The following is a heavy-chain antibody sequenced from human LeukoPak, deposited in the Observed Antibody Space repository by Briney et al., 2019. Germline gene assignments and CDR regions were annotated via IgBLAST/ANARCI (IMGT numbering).Heavy chain of an antibody. V-gene: IGHV4-34*01. CDR2: INHSGST. CDR1: GFTFSGYY. J-gene: IGHJ4*02. Sequence: KPSETLSLTSAGYGFTFSGYYWSWLRQRPGKGLEGVGEINHSGSTNYNPSLKRRVAISVDTSKNQFSLKLSSVTAADTAVYYCARRGYYGSGSYFFDYWGQGTLVTVSS. CDR3: ARRGYYGSGSYFFDY. D-gene: IGHD3-10*01.